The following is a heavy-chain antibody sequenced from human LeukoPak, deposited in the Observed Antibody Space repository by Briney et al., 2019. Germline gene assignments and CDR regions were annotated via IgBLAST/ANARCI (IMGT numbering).Heavy chain of an antibody. CDR2: INPSGGST. Sequence: GASVKVSCKASGYTFTSYYMHWVRQAPGQGLEWMGIINPSGGSTSYAQKFQGRVTMTRDTSTSTVYMELCSLRSEDTAVYYCARGLENDYGGNSYFQHWGQGTLVTVSS. CDR3: ARGLENDYGGNSYFQH. V-gene: IGHV1-46*01. D-gene: IGHD4-23*01. CDR1: GYTFTSYY. J-gene: IGHJ1*01.